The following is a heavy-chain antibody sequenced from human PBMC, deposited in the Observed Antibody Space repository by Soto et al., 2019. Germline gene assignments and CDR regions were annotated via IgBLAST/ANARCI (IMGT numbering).Heavy chain of an antibody. V-gene: IGHV3-30*18. Sequence: GGSLRLSCAASGFTFSNYGMHWVRQAPGKGLEWVTVISYDASNKYYADSVRGRFTISRDDSKNTLYLQMNSLRAEDTAVYYCAKDLTYNYGTLGYWGQGPLVTVSS. J-gene: IGHJ4*02. CDR3: AKDLTYNYGTLGY. CDR2: ISYDASNK. D-gene: IGHD5-18*01. CDR1: GFTFSNYG.